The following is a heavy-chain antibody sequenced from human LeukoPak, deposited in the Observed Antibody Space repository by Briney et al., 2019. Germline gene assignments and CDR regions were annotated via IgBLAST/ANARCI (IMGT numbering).Heavy chain of an antibody. V-gene: IGHV4-59*01. J-gene: IGHJ4*02. CDR2: IYYSGST. CDR3: ARVVLSSGWTTFDY. Sequence: PSETLSLTCTVSGGSISSYYWSWIRQPPGKGLEWIGYIYYSGSTNYNPSLKSRVTISVDTSKNQFSLKLSSVTAADTAVYYCARVVLSSGWTTFDYWGQGTLVTVSS. CDR1: GGSISSYY. D-gene: IGHD6-19*01.